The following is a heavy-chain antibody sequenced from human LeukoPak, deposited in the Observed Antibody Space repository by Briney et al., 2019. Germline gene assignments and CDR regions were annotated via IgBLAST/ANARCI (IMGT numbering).Heavy chain of an antibody. CDR2: IWDDGSYK. D-gene: IGHD1-26*01. CDR1: GFTFSSYS. Sequence: GGSLRLSCAASGFTFSSYSMNWVRQAPGKGLEWVAVIWDDGSYKYYADSVKGRFTISRDNSKNTLYLQMNSLRAEDTAVYYCAKPTRGSGSFLIDYWGQGTLVTVSS. J-gene: IGHJ4*02. V-gene: IGHV3-33*06. CDR3: AKPTRGSGSFLIDY.